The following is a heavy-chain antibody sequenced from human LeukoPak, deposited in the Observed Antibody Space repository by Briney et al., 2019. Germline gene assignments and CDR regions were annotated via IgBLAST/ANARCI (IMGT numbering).Heavy chain of an antibody. J-gene: IGHJ4*02. CDR3: ARGYCSGGSCLDY. V-gene: IGHV3-21*01. Sequence: GGSLRLSCAASGFTFSSYSMNWVRQAPGKGLEWISSISSSSSYIYYADSVKGRFTISRDNAKNSLYLQMNSLRAEDTAVYYCARGYCSGGSCLDYWGQGTLVTVSS. CDR1: GFTFSSYS. D-gene: IGHD2-15*01. CDR2: ISSSSSYI.